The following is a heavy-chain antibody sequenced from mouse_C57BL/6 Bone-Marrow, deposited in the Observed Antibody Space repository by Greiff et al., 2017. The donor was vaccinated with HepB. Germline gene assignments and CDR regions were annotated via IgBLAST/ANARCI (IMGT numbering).Heavy chain of an antibody. D-gene: IGHD5-1*01. CDR2: ISDGGSYT. CDR3: ARDGKYLFYAMDY. Sequence: EVQLVESGGGLVKPGGSLKLSCAASGFTFSSYAMSWVRQTPEKRLEWVATISDGGSYTYYPDNVKGRFTISRDNAKNNLYLQMSHLKSEDTAMYYCARDGKYLFYAMDYWGQGTSVTVSS. CDR1: GFTFSSYA. V-gene: IGHV5-4*01. J-gene: IGHJ4*01.